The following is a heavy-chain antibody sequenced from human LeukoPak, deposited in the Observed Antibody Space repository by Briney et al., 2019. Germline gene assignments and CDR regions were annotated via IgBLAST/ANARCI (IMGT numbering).Heavy chain of an antibody. J-gene: IGHJ4*02. CDR1: GFTFSSSA. V-gene: IGHV3-23*01. Sequence: PGGSLRLSCAASGFTFSSSAMSWVRQAPGKGLEWVSIISGSGGGTYYADAVKGQFTISRDNPKNTLYLQMDSLRVEDTAIYYCAKERLSGYYFFDFWGQGTLVTVSS. CDR3: AKERLSGYYFFDF. CDR2: ISGSGGGT. D-gene: IGHD3-9*01.